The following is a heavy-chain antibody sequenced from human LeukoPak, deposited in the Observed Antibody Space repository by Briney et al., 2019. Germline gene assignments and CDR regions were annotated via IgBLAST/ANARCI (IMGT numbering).Heavy chain of an antibody. CDR2: INTRTCDT. J-gene: IGHJ4*02. CDR3: ARVSGRGWYEFQ. Sequence: ASVKVSCKASLYTFTSYYMHWVRQAPGQGLEWMGWINTRTCDTEYLQKFQGRVSITKDTPESTAYMELRSLRSEDMAVYYCARVSGRGWYEFQWGQGTLVTVSS. V-gene: IGHV1-3*03. D-gene: IGHD6-19*01. CDR1: LYTFTSYY.